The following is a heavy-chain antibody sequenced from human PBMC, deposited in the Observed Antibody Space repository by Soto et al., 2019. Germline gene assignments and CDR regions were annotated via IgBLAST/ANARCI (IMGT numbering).Heavy chain of an antibody. V-gene: IGHV4-34*01. D-gene: IGHD2-8*02. CDR1: GGSFSGYY. CDR2: INHSGST. Sequence: SETLSLTCAVYGGSFSGYYWSWIRQPPGKGLEWIGEINHSGSTNYNPSLKSRVTISVDTSKNQFSLKLTSVTAADTAVYYCARDKITGLFDYWGQGTLVSVSS. CDR3: ARDKITGLFDY. J-gene: IGHJ4*02.